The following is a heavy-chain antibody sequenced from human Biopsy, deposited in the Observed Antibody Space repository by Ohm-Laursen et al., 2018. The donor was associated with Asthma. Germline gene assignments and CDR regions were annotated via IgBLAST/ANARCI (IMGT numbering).Heavy chain of an antibody. CDR1: GYTFNSAG. Sequence: ASVKVSCKASGYTFNSAGITWVRQAPGQGPEWMGWISVYNGNTKVAQKLQDRVTMITDTSTSTAYMELRSLRSDGTAVYFCARAVDYSHYYGIDVWGQGTTVTVS. CDR3: ARAVDYSHYYGIDV. J-gene: IGHJ6*02. CDR2: ISVYNGNT. D-gene: IGHD3-10*01. V-gene: IGHV1-18*01.